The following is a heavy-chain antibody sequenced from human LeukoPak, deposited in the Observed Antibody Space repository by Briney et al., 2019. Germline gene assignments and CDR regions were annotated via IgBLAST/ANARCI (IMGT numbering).Heavy chain of an antibody. CDR1: GGSISSYY. CDR2: IYYRGST. J-gene: IGHJ6*02. D-gene: IGHD6-6*01. Sequence: SETLSLTCTVSGGSISSYYWSWIRQPPGKGLEWIGYIYYRGSTNYNPSLKSRVTISVDTSKNQFSLKLSSVTAADTAVFYCARGGVPHSSSSDYYYGMDVWGQGTTVTVSS. CDR3: ARGGVPHSSSSDYYYGMDV. V-gene: IGHV4-59*01.